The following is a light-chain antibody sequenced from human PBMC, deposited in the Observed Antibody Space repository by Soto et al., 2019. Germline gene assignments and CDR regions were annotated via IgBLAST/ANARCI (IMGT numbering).Light chain of an antibody. CDR3: MQALHLYT. J-gene: IGKJ2*01. Sequence: DIVMTQSPLSLPVTPGEPASISCRSSQSLLHSNGYNYLDWYLQKPGQSPQLVIYLGSNRDSGVPERFSGSGSGTDFTLKISRVEAEDVGVYYCMQALHLYTFGQGTKLEIK. CDR2: LGS. CDR1: QSLLHSNGYNY. V-gene: IGKV2-28*01.